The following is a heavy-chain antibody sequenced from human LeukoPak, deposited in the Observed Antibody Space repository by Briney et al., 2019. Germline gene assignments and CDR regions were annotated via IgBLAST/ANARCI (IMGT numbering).Heavy chain of an antibody. CDR1: GYTFTGYY. J-gene: IGHJ4*02. Sequence: ASVKVSCKASGYTFTGYYIHWVRQAPGQGLEWMGRINPNTGAANYAQKFQGRVTMTRDTSISTVYMALSRLFPGDTAVYYCARTYGGNSAGDYWGQGTLVTVSS. V-gene: IGHV1-2*06. CDR3: ARTYGGNSAGDY. D-gene: IGHD4-23*01. CDR2: INPNTGAA.